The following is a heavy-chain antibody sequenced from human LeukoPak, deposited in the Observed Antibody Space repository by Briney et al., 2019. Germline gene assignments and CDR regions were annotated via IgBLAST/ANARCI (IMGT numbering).Heavy chain of an antibody. Sequence: PSQTLSLTCAVSGGSISSGSYYWTWIRQPAGKGLEWIGRIYTSGSTNYSPSLKSRVTISVDTSKNQFSLKLSSVTAADTAVYYCARSTGSTMFIDYWGQGTLVTVSS. CDR3: ARSTGSTMFIDY. J-gene: IGHJ4*02. D-gene: IGHD3-10*02. CDR1: GGSISSGSYY. V-gene: IGHV4-61*02. CDR2: IYTSGST.